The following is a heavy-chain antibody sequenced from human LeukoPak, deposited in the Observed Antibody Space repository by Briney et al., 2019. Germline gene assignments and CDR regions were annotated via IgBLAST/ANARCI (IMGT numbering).Heavy chain of an antibody. J-gene: IGHJ4*02. V-gene: IGHV3-23*01. D-gene: IGHD1-20*01. CDR2: ISGSGGRT. CDR3: AKDNWNDHFFDY. CDR1: GYTFSSYA. Sequence: PGGSLRLSCAVSGYTFSSYALGWVRQAPGKGLEWVSIISGSGGRTSYADSMKGRFTISRDNSKTTLYLQMNSLRAEDTAIYYCAKDNWNDHFFDYWGQGTLVTVSS.